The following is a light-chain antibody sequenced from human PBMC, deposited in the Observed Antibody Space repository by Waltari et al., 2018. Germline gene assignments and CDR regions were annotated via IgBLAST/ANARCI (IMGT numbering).Light chain of an antibody. V-gene: IGKV3-15*01. CDR2: DAS. J-gene: IGKJ2*01. CDR3: QQYSDWPPYN. CDR1: QSIGYS. Sequence: EIMMTQSPATLAVSPGDRATLSCRASQSIGYSLAWYQQKPGQVPRLLIYDASTRATGISDRFSGTGSGTEFTLTINSLQSEDFAVYYCQQYSDWPPYNFCQGTKVEIK.